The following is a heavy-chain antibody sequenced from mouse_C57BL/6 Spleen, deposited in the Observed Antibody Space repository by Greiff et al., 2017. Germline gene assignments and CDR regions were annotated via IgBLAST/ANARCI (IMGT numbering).Heavy chain of an antibody. CDR3: ARGNPLMDY. J-gene: IGHJ4*01. V-gene: IGHV5-16*01. CDR1: GFTFSDYY. Sequence: EVQLVESEGGLVQPGSSMKLSCTASGFTFSDYYMAWVRQVPEKGLEWVANINYDGSSTYYLDSLKSRFIISRDNAKNILYLQMSSLKSEDTATYYCARGNPLMDYWGQGTSVTVAS. CDR2: INYDGSST.